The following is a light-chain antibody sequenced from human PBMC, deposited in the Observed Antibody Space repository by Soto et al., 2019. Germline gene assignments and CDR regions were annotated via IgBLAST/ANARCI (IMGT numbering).Light chain of an antibody. CDR1: QSVSNN. CDR2: GAS. V-gene: IGKV3D-15*01. Sequence: EIGLTQSPATLSVSPRERAALSCRASQSVSNNLAWYQQKPGQPPRLLIFGASTRATGIPARFSGSGSEAEFALTISTLQSEDFAVYYCQQYSVWPLTFGGGTKV. CDR3: QQYSVWPLT. J-gene: IGKJ4*01.